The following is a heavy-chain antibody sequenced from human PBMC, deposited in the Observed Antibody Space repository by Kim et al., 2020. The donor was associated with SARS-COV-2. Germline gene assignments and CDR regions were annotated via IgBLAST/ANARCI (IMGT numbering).Heavy chain of an antibody. CDR1: GFTFSSYA. D-gene: IGHD3-16*01. V-gene: IGHV3-30*04. J-gene: IGHJ4*02. Sequence: GGSLRLSCAASGFTFSSYAMHWVRQAPGKGLEWVAVISYDGSNKYYADSVKGRFTISRDNSKNTLYLQMNSLRAEDTAVYYCARSGGVFDYWGQGTLVTVSS. CDR2: ISYDGSNK. CDR3: ARSGGVFDY.